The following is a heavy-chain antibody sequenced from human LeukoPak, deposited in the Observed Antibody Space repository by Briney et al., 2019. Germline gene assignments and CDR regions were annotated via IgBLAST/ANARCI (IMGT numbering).Heavy chain of an antibody. CDR2: IIPIFGTA. D-gene: IGHD3-22*01. CDR3: AREPYDSSGSYYSPFDY. CDR1: GGTFSSYA. Sequence: GASVKVSCKASGGTFSSYAISWVRQAPGQGLEWMGGIIPIFGTANYAQKFQGRVTITADESTSTAYMELSSLRSEDTAVYYCAREPYDSSGSYYSPFDYWGQGTLVTVSS. J-gene: IGHJ4*02. V-gene: IGHV1-69*13.